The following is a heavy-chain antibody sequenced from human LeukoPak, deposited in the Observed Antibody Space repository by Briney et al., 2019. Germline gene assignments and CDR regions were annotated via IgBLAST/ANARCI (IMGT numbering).Heavy chain of an antibody. V-gene: IGHV3-48*04. CDR1: GFTFSSYS. J-gene: IGHJ4*02. CDR2: ISSSSSTI. D-gene: IGHD3-22*01. Sequence: GGSLRLSCAASGFTFSSYSMNWVRQAPGKGLEWVSYISSSSSTIYYADSVKGRFTISRDDAKNSLYLQMNSLRAEDTAVYYCARVFGYYYDSSGALNYWGQGTLVTVSS. CDR3: ARVFGYYYDSSGALNY.